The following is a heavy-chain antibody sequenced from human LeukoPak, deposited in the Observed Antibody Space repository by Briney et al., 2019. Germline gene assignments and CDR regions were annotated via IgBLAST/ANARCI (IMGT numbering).Heavy chain of an antibody. D-gene: IGHD6-19*01. CDR1: GGSINNYY. V-gene: IGHV4-59*01. J-gene: IGHJ4*02. Sequence: SGTLSLTCTVSGGSINNYYWSWIRQPPGKGLEWIGYIYYSGSTNYNPSLKSRVTISVDTSKNQFSLKLSSVTAADTAVYYCARVMTFGQWLVPQNWGQGTLVTVSS. CDR3: ARVMTFGQWLVPQN. CDR2: IYYSGST.